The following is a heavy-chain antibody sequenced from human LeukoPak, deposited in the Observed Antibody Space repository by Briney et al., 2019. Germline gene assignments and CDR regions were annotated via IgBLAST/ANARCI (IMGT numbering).Heavy chain of an antibody. CDR3: ARQEAAGKYYYYYMDV. D-gene: IGHD6-13*01. CDR1: GYNFPIYW. J-gene: IGHJ6*03. Sequence: GESLKISCQGSGYNFPIYWIGWVRQMPGQGLEWMGIIYPDDSNTIYGPSFQGQVTISADKSINTAYLEWSSLKASDTAIYYCARQEAAGKYYYYYMDVWGKGTTVTVS. CDR2: IYPDDSNT. V-gene: IGHV5-51*01.